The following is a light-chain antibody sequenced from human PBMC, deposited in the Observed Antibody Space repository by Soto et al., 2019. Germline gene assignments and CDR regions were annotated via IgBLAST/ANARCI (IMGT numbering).Light chain of an antibody. Sequence: VVMTQSPLSLPVTLGQSASLSCRSSQSLVYSDGNTYLNWFQQRPGQSPRRLIYKLPSWVCGVPDRFRGSGSGTDFTLKISRVEAEDVGVYYCLEGAHWRGTFGQGTRLAIK. V-gene: IGKV2D-30*01. CDR2: KLP. CDR3: LEGAHWRGT. CDR1: QSLVYSDGNTY. J-gene: IGKJ5*01.